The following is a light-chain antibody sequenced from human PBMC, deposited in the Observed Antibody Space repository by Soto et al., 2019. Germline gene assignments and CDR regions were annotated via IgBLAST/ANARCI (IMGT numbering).Light chain of an antibody. Sequence: QSALTQPASVSGSPGQSITISCTGTSSDVGSYNLVSWYQQHPGKAPKLMIYEGNKRPSGVSNRFSGSKSANTASRTISGLQTEDEADYYCGSYAGTNTFVFGTGTKFTGL. CDR2: EGN. J-gene: IGLJ1*01. CDR1: SSDVGSYNL. V-gene: IGLV2-23*01. CDR3: GSYAGTNTFV.